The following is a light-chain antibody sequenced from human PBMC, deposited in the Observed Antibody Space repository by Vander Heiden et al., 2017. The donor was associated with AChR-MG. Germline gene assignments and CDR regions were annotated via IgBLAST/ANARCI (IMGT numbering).Light chain of an antibody. CDR3: QQDGSSPWT. CDR1: QTVSSSY. V-gene: IGKV3-20*01. Sequence: EIVLTQSPGTLSLSPGERATISCRASQTVSSSYLVWYQQKPGQAPRLLIYGASSRATDIPDRFGGSGSGTDFTLTINRLEPEDFAVYYCQQDGSSPWTFGQGTKVEIK. CDR2: GAS. J-gene: IGKJ1*01.